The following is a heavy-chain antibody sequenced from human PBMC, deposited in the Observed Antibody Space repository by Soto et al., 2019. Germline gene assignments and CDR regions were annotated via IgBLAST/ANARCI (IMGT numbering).Heavy chain of an antibody. D-gene: IGHD6-13*01. Sequence: PGESLKISCKGSGYSFTNYWIGWVRQMPGKGLEWMGIIYPGDSDTRYSPSFQGQVTFSADKSISTAHLQWSSLKASDTAMYYCARLKQQLVRSSWYFDLWGRGTRVTVSS. CDR1: GYSFTNYW. CDR3: ARLKQQLVRSSWYFDL. CDR2: IYPGDSDT. J-gene: IGHJ2*01. V-gene: IGHV5-51*01.